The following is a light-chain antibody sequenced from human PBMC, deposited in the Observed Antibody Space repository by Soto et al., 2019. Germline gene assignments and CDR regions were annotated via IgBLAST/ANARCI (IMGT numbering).Light chain of an antibody. CDR2: GAS. CDR3: QQYGRSTST. CDR1: QSVSSNN. J-gene: IGKJ3*01. Sequence: EIVLTQSPGTLSLSPGERATLSCRASQSVSSNNLAWYQQRPGQAPRVVIYGASTRATGIPERFSGSGSWTDCTLASNSLEPEDIAVYYCQQYGRSTSTFGPGTKVDIK. V-gene: IGKV3-20*01.